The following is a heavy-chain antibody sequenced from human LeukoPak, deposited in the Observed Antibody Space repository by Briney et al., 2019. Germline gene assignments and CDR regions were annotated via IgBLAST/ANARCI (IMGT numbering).Heavy chain of an antibody. V-gene: IGHV4-4*02. CDR2: IYHSGST. CDR3: ARGGAVVVPAAPGAFDI. Sequence: PSETLSLTCAVSGGSVSSSNWWSWVRQPPGKGLEWIGEIYHSGSTNYNPSLKSRVTISVDKPKNQFSLKLSSVTAADTAVYYCARGGAVVVPAAPGAFDIWGQGTMVTVSS. D-gene: IGHD2-2*01. CDR1: GGSVSSSNW. J-gene: IGHJ3*02.